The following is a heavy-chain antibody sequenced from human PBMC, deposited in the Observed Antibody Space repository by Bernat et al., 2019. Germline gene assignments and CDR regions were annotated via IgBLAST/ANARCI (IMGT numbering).Heavy chain of an antibody. CDR1: GFSLSNARMG. CDR2: IFSNDEK. Sequence: QVTLKESGPVLVKPTETLTLTCTVSGFSLSNARMGVSWIRQPPGKALEWLAHIFSNDEKSYSTSLKSRLTISKDTSKSQVVLTMTNIDPVDTATYYCARTDCGGDCYYFDYWGQGTLVTVSS. CDR3: ARTDCGGDCYYFDY. D-gene: IGHD2-21*02. J-gene: IGHJ4*02. V-gene: IGHV2-26*01.